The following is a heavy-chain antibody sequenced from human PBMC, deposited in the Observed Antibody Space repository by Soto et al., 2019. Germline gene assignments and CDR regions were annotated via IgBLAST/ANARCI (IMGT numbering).Heavy chain of an antibody. Sequence: PSETVSLTCAVSGGSISSSNWWSWVRQPPGKGLEWIGEIYHSGSTNYNPSLKSRVTISVDKSKNQFSLKLSSVTAADTAVYYCARVMRYGSSWFQAWFDPWGQGTLVTVSS. CDR2: IYHSGST. V-gene: IGHV4-4*02. CDR1: GGSISSSNW. CDR3: ARVMRYGSSWFQAWFDP. D-gene: IGHD6-13*01. J-gene: IGHJ5*02.